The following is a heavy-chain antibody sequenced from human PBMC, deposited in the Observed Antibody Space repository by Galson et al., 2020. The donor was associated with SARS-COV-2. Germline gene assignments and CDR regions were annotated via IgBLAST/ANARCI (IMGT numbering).Heavy chain of an antibody. V-gene: IGHV1-69*10. CDR2: IIPILGIA. J-gene: IGHJ4*02. CDR1: GGTFSSYA. Sequence: SVKVSCKASGGTFSSYAISWVRQAPGQGLEWMGGIIPILGIANYAQKFQGRVTITADKSTSTAYMELSSLRSEDTAVYYCAREKSGYANFDYWGQGTLVTVSS. CDR3: AREKSGYANFDY. D-gene: IGHD5-12*01.